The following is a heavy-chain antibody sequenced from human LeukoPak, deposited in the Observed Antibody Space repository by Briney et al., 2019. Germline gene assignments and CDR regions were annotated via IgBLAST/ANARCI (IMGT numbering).Heavy chain of an antibody. CDR2: IYYSGST. Sequence: SETLSLTCTVSGGSISSYYWSWIRQPPGKGLEWIGYIYYSGSTNYNPSLDGRVTISVDTSKKQFPLRVSSVTAADTAVYYCARALMATIEYWGRGTLVTVSS. CDR1: GGSISSYY. J-gene: IGHJ4*02. CDR3: ARALMATIEY. V-gene: IGHV4-59*01. D-gene: IGHD5-24*01.